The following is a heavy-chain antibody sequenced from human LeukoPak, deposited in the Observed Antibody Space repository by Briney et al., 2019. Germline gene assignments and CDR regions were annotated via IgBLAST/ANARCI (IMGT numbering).Heavy chain of an antibody. V-gene: IGHV3-74*01. D-gene: IGHD2-2*01. CDR1: GFTFSSYW. Sequence: QSGGSLRLSCAASGFTFSSYWMHWVRQAPGKGLVWVSRINSDGSSTSYADSVKGRFTISRDNAKNTLYLQMNSLRAEDTAVYYCARDHCSSTSCYVNWFDPWGQGTLATVSS. CDR3: ARDHCSSTSCYVNWFDP. J-gene: IGHJ5*02. CDR2: INSDGSST.